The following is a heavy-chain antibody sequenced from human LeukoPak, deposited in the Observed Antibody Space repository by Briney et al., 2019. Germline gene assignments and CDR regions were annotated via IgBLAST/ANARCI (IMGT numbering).Heavy chain of an antibody. CDR2: IKKDGSEK. CDR1: GFTFSSYW. CDR3: ARDDCSSISCYHNWFDP. D-gene: IGHD2-2*01. J-gene: IGHJ5*02. V-gene: IGHV3-7*01. Sequence: GGSLRLSCAASGFTFSSYWMSWVSQAEGKGLEWVANIKKDGSEKYYGDSVKGRFTISRENCMNSLYLQMNSLRAEDTAVYYCARDDCSSISCYHNWFDPWGQGTLVTVSS.